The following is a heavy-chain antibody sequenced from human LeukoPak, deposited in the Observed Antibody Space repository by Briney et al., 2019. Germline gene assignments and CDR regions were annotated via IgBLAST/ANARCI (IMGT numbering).Heavy chain of an antibody. CDR3: AKDSSSWSGWFDP. V-gene: IGHV3-30*02. CDR1: GFNFSSYG. Sequence: GGSLRLSCAASGFNFSSYGMHWVRQAPGKGLEWVAFIRYDGSNEYYADSVKGRFTISRDNSKNTLYLQMNSLRAEDTAVYYCAKDSSSWSGWFDPWGQGTLVTVSS. CDR2: IRYDGSNE. D-gene: IGHD6-13*01. J-gene: IGHJ5*02.